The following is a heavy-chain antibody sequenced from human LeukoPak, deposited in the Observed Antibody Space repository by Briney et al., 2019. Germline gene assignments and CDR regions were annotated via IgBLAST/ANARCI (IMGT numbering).Heavy chain of an antibody. CDR3: ARGLSIRYSSSHWYFDL. CDR2: INHSGST. D-gene: IGHD6-6*01. V-gene: IGHV4-34*01. J-gene: IGHJ2*01. CDR1: GGSFSGYY. Sequence: PSETLSLTCAVYGGSFSGYYWSWIRQPPGKGLEWIGEINHSGSTNYNPSLKSRVTISVDTSKNQFSLKLSSVTAADTAVYYCARGLSIRYSSSHWYFDLWGRGTLVTVSS.